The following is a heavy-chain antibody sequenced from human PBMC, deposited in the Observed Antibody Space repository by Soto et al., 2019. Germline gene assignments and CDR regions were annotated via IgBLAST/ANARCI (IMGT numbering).Heavy chain of an antibody. J-gene: IGHJ6*02. Sequence: QVQLVQSGTEVKEPGASVKVSCKASGYTFTSFGFSWVRQAPGQGLEWMGWITTYNGNTKYAQKFQGRVTMTTDTATSTSYMELRSLRSDYTAVYYCARGFSTAWDTYYYYYGMDIWGQGTTVTVSS. CDR1: GYTFTSFG. D-gene: IGHD2-2*01. V-gene: IGHV1-18*01. CDR3: ARGFSTAWDTYYYYYGMDI. CDR2: ITTYNGNT.